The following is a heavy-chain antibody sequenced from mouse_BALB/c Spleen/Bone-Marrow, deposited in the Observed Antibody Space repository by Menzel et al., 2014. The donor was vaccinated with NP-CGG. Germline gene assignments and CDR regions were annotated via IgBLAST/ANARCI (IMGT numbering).Heavy chain of an antibody. CDR2: INPSNGRT. J-gene: IGHJ3*01. Sequence: QVQLKDSGAELVKPGASVKLSCKASGYTFTSYWMHWVKQRPGQGLEWIGEINPSNGRTNYNEKFKSKATLTVDKSSSTAYMQLSSLTSEDSAVYYCARGYFAYWGQGTLGTVSA. CDR1: GYTFTSYW. CDR3: ARGYFAY. D-gene: IGHD2-14*01. V-gene: IGHV1S81*02.